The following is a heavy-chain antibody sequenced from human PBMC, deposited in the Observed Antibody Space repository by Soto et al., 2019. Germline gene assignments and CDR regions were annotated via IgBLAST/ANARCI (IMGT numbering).Heavy chain of an antibody. Sequence: PSQTLSLTCAISGDSVSSNTAAWNWIRQSPSRGLEWLGRTYYRSKWHNDYAVSVKSRIIINPDTSKNHVSLQLNSVTPDDTAINYCAKQTSDSTWYGGIDYWGQGTIVTVSS. V-gene: IGHV6-1*01. J-gene: IGHJ4*02. CDR3: AKQTSDSTWYGGIDY. CDR2: TYYRSKWHN. D-gene: IGHD6-13*01. CDR1: GDSVSSNTAA.